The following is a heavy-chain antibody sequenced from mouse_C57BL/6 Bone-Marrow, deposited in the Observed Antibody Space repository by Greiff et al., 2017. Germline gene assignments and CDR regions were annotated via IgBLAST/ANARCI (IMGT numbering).Heavy chain of an antibody. CDR2: INPSDSDT. CDR1: GYTFTSYW. J-gene: IGHJ2*03. V-gene: IGHV1-74*01. Sequence: QVQLQQPGAELVKPWASVKVSCKASGYTFTSYWMHWVKQRPGQGLEWIGRINPSDSDTNYNQKFKGKATLTVDKSSSTAYMQLSSLTSEDSAVYDCARSDFAYWGQGTSLTVSA. CDR3: ARSDFAY.